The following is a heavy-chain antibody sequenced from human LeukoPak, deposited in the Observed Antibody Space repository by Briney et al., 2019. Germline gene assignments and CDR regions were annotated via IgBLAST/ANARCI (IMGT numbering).Heavy chain of an antibody. J-gene: IGHJ4*02. CDR1: GFTFSSYG. D-gene: IGHD3-22*01. V-gene: IGHV3-33*01. CDR2: IWYDGSNK. CDR3: ARDRTYYYDPRELDY. Sequence: GGSLRLSCAASGFTFSSYGMHWVRQAPGKGLEWVAVIWYDGSNKYYADSVKGRFTISRDNSKNTLYLQMNSLRAEDTAVYYCARDRTYYYDPRELDYCGQGTLVTVSS.